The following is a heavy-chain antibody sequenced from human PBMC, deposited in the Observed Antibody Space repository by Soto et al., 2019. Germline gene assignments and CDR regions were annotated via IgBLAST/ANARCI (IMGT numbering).Heavy chain of an antibody. V-gene: IGHV1-46*01. CDR2: INPSGGST. CDR1: GYTFTSYY. D-gene: IGHD3-3*01. Sequence: ASVKVSCKASGYTFTSYYMHWVRQAPGQGLEWMGIINPSGGSTSYAQKFQGRVTMTRDTSTSTVYMELSSLRSEDTAVYYCARESDITIFGVVIILDYYYGMNVWAQGTTVTVSS. CDR3: ARESDITIFGVVIILDYYYGMNV. J-gene: IGHJ6*02.